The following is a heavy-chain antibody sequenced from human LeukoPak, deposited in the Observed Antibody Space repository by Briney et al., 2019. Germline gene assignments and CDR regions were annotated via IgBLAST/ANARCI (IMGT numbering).Heavy chain of an antibody. J-gene: IGHJ4*02. Sequence: ASVKVSCKASGYTFTDYYIHWVRQAPGQGLEWMGWLNPNSCDTNYAQRFQGRVTMTSDTSTKTAYMELSRLTSDDTAMYYCARDDIVGATEFDYWGQGTLVTVSS. CDR3: ARDDIVGATEFDY. CDR1: GYTFTDYY. CDR2: LNPNSCDT. D-gene: IGHD1-26*01. V-gene: IGHV1-2*02.